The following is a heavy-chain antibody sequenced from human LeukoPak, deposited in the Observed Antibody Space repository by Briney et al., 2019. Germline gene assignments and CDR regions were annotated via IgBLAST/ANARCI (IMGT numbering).Heavy chain of an antibody. CDR2: IYSGGST. CDR1: GFTVSSNY. D-gene: IGHD5-18*01. J-gene: IGHJ4*02. Sequence: QSGGSLRLSCAASGFTVSSNYMSWVRQAPGKGLEWVSVIYSGGSTYYADSVKGRFTISRDNSKNTLYLQMNSLRAEDTAVYYCARAVLGYSWVYDYWGQGTLVTVSS. CDR3: ARAVLGYSWVYDY. V-gene: IGHV3-66*01.